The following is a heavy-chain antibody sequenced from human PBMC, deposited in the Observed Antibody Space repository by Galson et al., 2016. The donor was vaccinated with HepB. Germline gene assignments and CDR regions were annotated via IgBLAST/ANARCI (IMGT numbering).Heavy chain of an antibody. D-gene: IGHD3/OR15-3a*01. CDR3: AKGTSGPPSYYFDS. V-gene: IGHV3-23*01. Sequence: SLRLSCAASGFTFKNYAMSWVRQAPGDGLEWVSIVSASGSSTYYADSGKGRFTISRDNSRNTLYLQIDSLRAEDTAVYYCAKGTSGPPSYYFDSWGQGTLVTVSS. CDR1: GFTFKNYA. CDR2: VSASGSST. J-gene: IGHJ4*02.